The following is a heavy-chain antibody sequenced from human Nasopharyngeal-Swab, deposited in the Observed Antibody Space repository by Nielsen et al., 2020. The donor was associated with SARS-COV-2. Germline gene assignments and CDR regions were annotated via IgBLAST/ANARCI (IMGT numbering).Heavy chain of an antibody. J-gene: IGHJ6*03. Sequence: GGSLRLSCSASGFTFTSYAMNWVRKAPGKGLEFVSAIDNNGGATYYADSVKGRFPISSHNSKSTLYLQLSSLRGDDTAVYYCVKAWRYIYPSYMDAWGKGTTIIVSS. CDR2: IDNNGGAT. D-gene: IGHD3-3*01. CDR3: VKAWRYIYPSYMDA. CDR1: GFTFTSYA. V-gene: IGHV3-64D*08.